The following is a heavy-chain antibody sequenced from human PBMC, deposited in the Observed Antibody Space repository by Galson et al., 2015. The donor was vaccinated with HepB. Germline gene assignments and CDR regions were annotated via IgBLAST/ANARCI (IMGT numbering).Heavy chain of an antibody. V-gene: IGHV4-4*07. Sequence: ETLSLTCTVSGGSISSYYWSWIRQPAGKGLEWIGRIYTSGSTNYNPSLKSRVTMSVDTSKNQFSLKLSSVTAADTAVYYCAREGDYYGSGSYYAYYYYYGMDVWGQGTTVTVSS. CDR2: IYTSGST. CDR3: AREGDYYGSGSYYAYYYYYGMDV. J-gene: IGHJ6*02. D-gene: IGHD3-10*01. CDR1: GGSISSYY.